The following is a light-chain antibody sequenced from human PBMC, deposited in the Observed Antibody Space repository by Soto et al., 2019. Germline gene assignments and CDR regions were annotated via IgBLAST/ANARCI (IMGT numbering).Light chain of an antibody. CDR3: QTWGTGIHWV. Sequence: QPVLTQSPSASASLGASVKLTCTLSSGHSSYAIAWHQQQPEKGPRYLMKLNSDGSHSKGAGIPDRFSGSSSGAERYLTISSLQSEDEADYYCQTWGTGIHWVFGGGTTLTVL. J-gene: IGLJ3*02. CDR2: LNSDGSH. CDR1: SGHSSYA. V-gene: IGLV4-69*01.